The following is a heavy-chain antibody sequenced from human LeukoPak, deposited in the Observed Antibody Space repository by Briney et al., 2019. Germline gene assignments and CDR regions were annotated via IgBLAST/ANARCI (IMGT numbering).Heavy chain of an antibody. D-gene: IGHD1-1*01. CDR1: GFTFSNAW. Sequence: GGSLRLSCAASGFTFSNAWMSWVRQAPGKGLEWVGRIKSKTDGGTTDYAAPVKGRFTISRDDSKNTLYLQMNSLKTEDTAVYYCTTPPGPSSYYYYYYMDVWGKGTTVTVSS. J-gene: IGHJ6*03. CDR3: TTPPGPSSYYYYYYMDV. V-gene: IGHV3-15*01. CDR2: IKSKTDGGTT.